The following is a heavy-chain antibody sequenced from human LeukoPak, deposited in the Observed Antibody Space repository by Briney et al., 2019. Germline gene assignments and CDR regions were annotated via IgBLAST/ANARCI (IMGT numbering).Heavy chain of an antibody. V-gene: IGHV4-59*01. CDR2: IYYSGST. CDR1: VGSISSYY. CDR3: ARDKGIAAAGWAWFVS. D-gene: IGHD6-13*01. Sequence: SETETLLCTVSVGSISSYYGSWIRQPPGKGLEWIGYIYYSGSTNYNPSLRSRVTISVDTSNNQFSLKLSSVTAADTDVYYCARDKGIAAAGWAWFVSRGEGALVTVSS. J-gene: IGHJ5*01.